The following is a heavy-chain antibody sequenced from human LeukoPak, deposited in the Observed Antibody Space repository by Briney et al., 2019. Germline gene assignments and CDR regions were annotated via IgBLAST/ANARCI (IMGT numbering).Heavy chain of an antibody. D-gene: IGHD3-9*01. Sequence: GGSLRLSCVASGFTFDDYGMSWVRQAPGKGLEWVSGINWNGGSTGYAGSVKGRFTISRDNAKNSLYLQVNSLRAEATALYYCARGVDYDILAGFQLLDYWGRGTLVTVSS. J-gene: IGHJ4*02. V-gene: IGHV3-20*04. CDR2: INWNGGST. CDR3: ARGVDYDILAGFQLLDY. CDR1: GFTFDDYG.